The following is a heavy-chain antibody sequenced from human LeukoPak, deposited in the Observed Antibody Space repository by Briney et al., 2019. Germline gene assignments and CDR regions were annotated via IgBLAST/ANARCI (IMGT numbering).Heavy chain of an antibody. J-gene: IGHJ3*02. CDR1: GYSFTSYW. CDR2: IYPGDSDT. V-gene: IGHV5-51*01. Sequence: GESLKISCKGSGYSFTSYWIGWVRPLPGKGLEWMGIIYPGDSDTRYSPSFQGQVTISADKSISTAYLQWSSLKASDTAMYYCARRPGYCSSTSCYQDAFDIWGQGTMVTVSS. D-gene: IGHD2-2*01. CDR3: ARRPGYCSSTSCYQDAFDI.